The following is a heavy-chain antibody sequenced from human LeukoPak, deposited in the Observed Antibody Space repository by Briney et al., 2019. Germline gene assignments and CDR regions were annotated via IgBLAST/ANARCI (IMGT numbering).Heavy chain of an antibody. J-gene: IGHJ4*02. CDR3: AKFLPTHIVVANYYFDY. CDR2: LSGSGGST. D-gene: IGHD2-21*01. CDR1: GFTFSSYA. Sequence: GGSLRRSCAASGFTFSSYAMSWVRQAPGKGLEWVSALSGSGGSTYYADSVKGRFTISRDTSKNTLYLQMNSLRAEDTAVYYCAKFLPTHIVVANYYFDYWGQGTLVTVSS. V-gene: IGHV3-23*01.